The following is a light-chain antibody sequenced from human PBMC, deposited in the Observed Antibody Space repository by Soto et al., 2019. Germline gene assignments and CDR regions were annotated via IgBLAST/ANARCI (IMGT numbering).Light chain of an antibody. CDR1: QDINTY. CDR3: QQYDSVPST. Sequence: DIQMTQSLSSLSASVGDRVTITCQASQDINTYLNWYQQKSGKAPKLLIYDASNLETGVPSRFSGSGSGTDFTFTISSLQPEDIATYHCQQYDSVPSTFGQGTKVEIK. J-gene: IGKJ2*01. CDR2: DAS. V-gene: IGKV1-33*01.